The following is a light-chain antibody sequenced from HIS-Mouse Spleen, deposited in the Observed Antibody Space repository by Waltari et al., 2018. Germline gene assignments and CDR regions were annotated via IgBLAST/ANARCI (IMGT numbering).Light chain of an antibody. Sequence: SSELTQHPAVSVALGHTVRISCHGGGLSSHYACRHQQKPGQAPVLVIYGKNNRPSGIPDRFSGSSSGNTASLTITGAQAEDEADYYCNSRDSSGNHLVFGGGTKLTVL. V-gene: IGLV3-19*01. J-gene: IGLJ3*02. CDR3: NSRDSSGNHLV. CDR1: GLSSHY. CDR2: GKN.